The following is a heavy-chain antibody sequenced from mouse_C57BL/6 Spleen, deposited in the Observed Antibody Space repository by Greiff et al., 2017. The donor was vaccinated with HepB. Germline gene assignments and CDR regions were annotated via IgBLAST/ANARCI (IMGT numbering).Heavy chain of an antibody. J-gene: IGHJ2*01. CDR2: IYPGDGDT. CDR1: GYAFSSYW. D-gene: IGHD1-1*01. Sequence: VQLQQSGAELVKPGASVKISCKASGYAFSSYWMNWVKQRPGKGLEWIGQIYPGDGDTNYNGKFKGKATLTADKSSSTAYMQLSSLTSEDSAVYCCARDYGSRGYFDYWGQGTTLTVSS. V-gene: IGHV1-80*01. CDR3: ARDYGSRGYFDY.